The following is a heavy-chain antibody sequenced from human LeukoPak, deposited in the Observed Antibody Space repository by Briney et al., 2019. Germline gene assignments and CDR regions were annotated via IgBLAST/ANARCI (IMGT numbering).Heavy chain of an antibody. D-gene: IGHD2-2*01. J-gene: IGHJ3*02. CDR3: ARGTNVDIVVVPAAIAFDI. Sequence: GASVKVSCKASGYTFTGYYMHWVRQAPGQGLEWMGWINPNSGGTNYAQKFQGRVTMTRDTSISTAYMELSRLRSDDTAVYYCARGTNVDIVVVPAAIAFDIWAKGQWSPSLQ. V-gene: IGHV1-2*02. CDR1: GYTFTGYY. CDR2: INPNSGGT.